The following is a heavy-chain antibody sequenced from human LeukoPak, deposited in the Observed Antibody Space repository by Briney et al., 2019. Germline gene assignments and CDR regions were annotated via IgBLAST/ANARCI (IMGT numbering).Heavy chain of an antibody. CDR3: ARGDYFDSSAYYSLDY. V-gene: IGHV3-30*01. CDR2: ISSDGNDR. D-gene: IGHD3-22*01. CDR1: GFTFSSYA. J-gene: IGHJ4*02. Sequence: GGSLRLSCEVSGFTFSSYAMHWVRQGPGKGLEWVAIISSDGNDRYYADSVRGRFTIFRGNSKNTLYLQMNSLRAEDTAAYYCARGDYFDSSAYYSLDYWGQGTLVTVSS.